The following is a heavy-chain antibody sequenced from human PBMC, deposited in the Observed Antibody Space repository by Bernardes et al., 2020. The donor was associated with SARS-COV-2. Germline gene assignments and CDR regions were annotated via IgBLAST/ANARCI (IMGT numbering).Heavy chain of an antibody. J-gene: IGHJ4*02. V-gene: IGHV1-24*01. Sequence: ASVEVSCKVSGHIFTELSMQWVRQTPGKGLEWMGSFDPEDGETIYAQKFQGRVTMTEDTSTDTAYMELSSLRSDDTAVYYCATDRGYCSSTSLCAFDSWGQGTLVTVSS. CDR1: GHIFTELS. D-gene: IGHD2-2*01. CDR3: ATDRGYCSSTSLCAFDS. CDR2: FDPEDGET.